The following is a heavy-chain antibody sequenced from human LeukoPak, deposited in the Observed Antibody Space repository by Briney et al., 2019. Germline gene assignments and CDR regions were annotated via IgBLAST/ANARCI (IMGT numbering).Heavy chain of an antibody. V-gene: IGHV3-23*01. CDR1: GFTFSSYA. CDR2: ISGSGGST. J-gene: IGHJ4*02. Sequence: GGSLRLSCAAXGFTFSSYAMSWVRQAPGKGLEWVSAISGSGGSTYYADSAKGRFTISRDNSKNTLYLQMNSLRAEDTAVYYCAKDRGDSSGWAEFDYWGQGTLVTVSS. CDR3: AKDRGDSSGWAEFDY. D-gene: IGHD6-19*01.